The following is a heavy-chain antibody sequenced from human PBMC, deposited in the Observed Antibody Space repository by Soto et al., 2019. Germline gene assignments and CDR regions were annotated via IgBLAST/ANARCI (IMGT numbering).Heavy chain of an antibody. CDR1: VYSISSGYY. Sequence: PSETLSLTCAVSVYSISSGYYCGWIRQPPGKGLEWLGSIFHSGTTYDNPSLKSRVNISVALSKNQFSLKLRSVTAADTAVYYCARVEVGRWLQSADYWGQGTLVTVSS. D-gene: IGHD5-12*01. CDR3: ARVEVGRWLQSADY. CDR2: IFHSGTT. J-gene: IGHJ4*02. V-gene: IGHV4-38-2*01.